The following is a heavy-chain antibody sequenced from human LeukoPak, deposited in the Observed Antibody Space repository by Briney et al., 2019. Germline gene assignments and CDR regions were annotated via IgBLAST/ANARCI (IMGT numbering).Heavy chain of an antibody. CDR2: IRYDGSNK. D-gene: IGHD6-13*01. J-gene: IGHJ4*02. CDR3: AKDQGSSWYLGYFDY. V-gene: IGHV3-30*02. Sequence: PGGSLRLSCAASGFTFSSYGMHWVRQAPGKGLGWVAFIRYDGSNKYYADSVKGRFTISRDNSKNTLYLQMNSLRAEDTAVYYCAKDQGSSWYLGYFDYWGQGTLVTVSS. CDR1: GFTFSSYG.